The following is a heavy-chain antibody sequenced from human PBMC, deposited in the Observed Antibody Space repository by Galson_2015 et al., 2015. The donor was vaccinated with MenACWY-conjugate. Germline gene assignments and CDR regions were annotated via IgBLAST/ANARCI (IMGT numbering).Heavy chain of an antibody. D-gene: IGHD2-15*01. J-gene: IGHJ4*02. Sequence: SLRLSCAGSGFRFGEYAMTWVRQAPGKGLEWISTISGSGGSTYYADSVKGRFTISRDNSKNTLFLQMTSLRADDTAIYYCAKDLRTIFQLVFDVWGQGTLVTVSS. CDR2: ISGSGGST. CDR3: AKDLRTIFQLVFDV. V-gene: IGHV3-23*01. CDR1: GFRFGEYA.